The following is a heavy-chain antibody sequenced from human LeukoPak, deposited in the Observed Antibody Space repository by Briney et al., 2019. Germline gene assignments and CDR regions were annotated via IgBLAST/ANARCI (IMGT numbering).Heavy chain of an antibody. CDR2: IKQDGSEK. V-gene: IGHV3-7*01. Sequence: GGSLRLSCAASGFTFSSYWMSWVRQAPGKGLEWVANIKQDGSEKYYVNSVKGRFTISRDNAKNSLYLQMNSLRAENTAVYYCARGSRDGSGSYYFDYWGQGTLVTVSS. D-gene: IGHD3-10*01. J-gene: IGHJ4*02. CDR1: GFTFSSYW. CDR3: ARGSRDGSGSYYFDY.